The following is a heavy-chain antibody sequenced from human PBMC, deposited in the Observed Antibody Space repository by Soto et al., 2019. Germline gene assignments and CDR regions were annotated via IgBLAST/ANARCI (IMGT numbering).Heavy chain of an antibody. CDR2: MNPNSGNT. CDR1: GGTLSDYD. Sequence: ASVKVSCKASGGTLSDYDINWVRQATGQGLEWMGWMNPNSGNTGYAQKFQGRVTMTRNTSISTAYMELSSLRAEDTAVYYCARKEGSDTSGYPTTSYYGMDVWGQGTTVTVSS. J-gene: IGHJ6*02. D-gene: IGHD3-22*01. V-gene: IGHV1-8*02. CDR3: ARKEGSDTSGYPTTSYYGMDV.